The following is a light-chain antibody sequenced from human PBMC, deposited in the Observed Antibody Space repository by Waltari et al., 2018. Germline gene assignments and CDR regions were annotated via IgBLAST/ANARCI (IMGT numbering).Light chain of an antibody. V-gene: IGLV4-69*02. CDR3: QTWNSGMQF. CDR2: LTSDGIY. J-gene: IGLJ7*01. Sequence: PVLTQPSSASASLGASVKLPSSLSRGHSGLNIAWHKQELGKAPRFLMSLTSDGIYDKADGIPDRFSASSSGAERFLIISNLQSEDEADYFCQTWNSGMQFFGGGTRLTVL. CDR1: RGHSGLN.